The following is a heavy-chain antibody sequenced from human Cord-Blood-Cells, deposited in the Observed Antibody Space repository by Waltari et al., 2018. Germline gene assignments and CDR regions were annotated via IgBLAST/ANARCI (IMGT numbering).Heavy chain of an antibody. V-gene: IGHV4-34*01. D-gene: IGHD3-10*01. Sequence: QVQLQQWGAGLLKPSETLSLTCAVYGGSFSGYYWSWIRQPPGKGLEWIGEINHSGSTNYNPSLKSRVTISVDTSKNQFSRKLSSVTAADTAVYYCARGGSDYYGSGSYLHFDYWGQGTLVTVSS. J-gene: IGHJ4*02. CDR3: ARGGSDYYGSGSYLHFDY. CDR2: INHSGST. CDR1: GGSFSGYY.